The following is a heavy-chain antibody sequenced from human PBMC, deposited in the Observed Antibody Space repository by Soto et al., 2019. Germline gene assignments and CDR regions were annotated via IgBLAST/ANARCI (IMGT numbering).Heavy chain of an antibody. J-gene: IGHJ5*02. V-gene: IGHV4-39*01. CDR3: ARLQFTDWFDP. CDR1: GGSISSSSYY. Sequence: SETLSLTCTVSGGSISSSSYYWGWIRQPPGKGLEWIGNIYYSGSTYYNPSLKSRVTISVDTSKNQFSLRLSSVTAADTAFYNCARLQFTDWFDPWRQGTLVTVSS. CDR2: IYYSGST. D-gene: IGHD1-1*01.